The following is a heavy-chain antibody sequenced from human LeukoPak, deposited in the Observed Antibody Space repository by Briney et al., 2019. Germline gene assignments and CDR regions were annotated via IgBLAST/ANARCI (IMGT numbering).Heavy chain of an antibody. CDR2: ITQEESER. CDR1: GFTFSTSW. Sequence: GGSLRLSCAASGFTFSTSWMNWVRQAPGKGLKWVAMITQEESERYYVDSVKGRFIISRDNVKSSLYLQMNSLRAEDTAVYYCARGGGDSWGQGTLVTVSS. D-gene: IGHD3-3*01. V-gene: IGHV3-7*01. J-gene: IGHJ4*02. CDR3: ARGGGDS.